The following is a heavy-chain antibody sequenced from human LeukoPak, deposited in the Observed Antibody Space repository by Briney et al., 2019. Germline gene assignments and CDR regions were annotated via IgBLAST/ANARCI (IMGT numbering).Heavy chain of an antibody. Sequence: PGGSLRLSCAASGFTFSSYEMNWVRQAPGKGLEWVSYISSSGSTIYYADSVKGRFTISRDNAKNSLYLQMNSLRAEDTAVYYCARQRSGSYFPDLYDYWGQGTLVTVSS. CDR2: ISSSGSTI. J-gene: IGHJ4*02. CDR3: ARQRSGSYFPDLYDY. CDR1: GFTFSSYE. D-gene: IGHD1-26*01. V-gene: IGHV3-48*03.